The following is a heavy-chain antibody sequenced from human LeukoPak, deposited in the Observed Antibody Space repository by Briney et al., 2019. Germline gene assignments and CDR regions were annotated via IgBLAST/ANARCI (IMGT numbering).Heavy chain of an antibody. Sequence: PGRSLRLSCAASGFTFSSYGMHWVRQAPGKGLEWVAVISYDGSNKYYADSVKGRFTISRDNSKNTLYLQMNSLRAEDTAVYYCAKDMVGGYSYGPTDYWGQGTLVTVSS. CDR2: ISYDGSNK. CDR1: GFTFSSYG. V-gene: IGHV3-30*18. CDR3: AKDMVGGYSYGPTDY. J-gene: IGHJ4*02. D-gene: IGHD5-18*01.